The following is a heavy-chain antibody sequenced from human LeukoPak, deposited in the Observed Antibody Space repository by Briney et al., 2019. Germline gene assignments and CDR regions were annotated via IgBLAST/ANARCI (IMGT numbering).Heavy chain of an antibody. CDR1: GFTFSSYA. J-gene: IGHJ4*02. CDR3: AKGGYSSGSNDY. V-gene: IGHV3-23*01. CDR2: ICGSGGST. D-gene: IGHD6-19*01. Sequence: GGSLRLSCAASGFTFSSYAMSWVRQAPGKGLEWVSAICGSGGSTYYADSVKGRFTISRDNSKNTLYLQMNSLRAEDTAVYYCAKGGYSSGSNDYWGQGTLVTVSS.